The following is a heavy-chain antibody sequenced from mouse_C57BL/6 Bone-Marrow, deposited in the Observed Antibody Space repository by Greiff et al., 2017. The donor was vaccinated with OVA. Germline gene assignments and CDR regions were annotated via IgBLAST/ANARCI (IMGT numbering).Heavy chain of an antibody. CDR1: GFTFSDYG. D-gene: IGHD2-3*01. CDR2: ISSGSSTI. Sequence: EVMLVESGGGLVKPGGSLKLSCAASGFTFSDYGMHWVRQAPEQGLEWVAYISSGSSTIYYADTVKGRFTISRDNATNTLFLKMTSLRSEDTAMYYCARMRWLPYSFDYWRQGTTLTVSS. V-gene: IGHV5-17*01. J-gene: IGHJ2*01. CDR3: ARMRWLPYSFDY.